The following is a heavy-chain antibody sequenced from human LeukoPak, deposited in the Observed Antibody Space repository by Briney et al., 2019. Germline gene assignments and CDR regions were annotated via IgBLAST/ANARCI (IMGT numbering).Heavy chain of an antibody. V-gene: IGHV3-23*01. CDR3: AKDLEWTASGVLDAFDI. Sequence: GGSLRLSCAASGFTFSSYAMSWVRQAPGKGLEWVSAISGSGGSTYYADSVKGRFTISRDNSKNTLYLQMNSLRAEDTAVYYCAKDLEWTASGVLDAFDIWGQGTMVTVSS. J-gene: IGHJ3*02. CDR2: ISGSGGST. D-gene: IGHD3-3*01. CDR1: GFTFSSYA.